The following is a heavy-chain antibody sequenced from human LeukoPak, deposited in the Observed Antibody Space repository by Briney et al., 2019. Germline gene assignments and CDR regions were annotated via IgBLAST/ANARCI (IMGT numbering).Heavy chain of an antibody. D-gene: IGHD6-19*01. J-gene: IGHJ4*02. CDR1: GFTFSNYA. V-gene: IGHV3-23*01. CDR2: FRDSGAYG. CDR3: AKRARYNSARATDFDS. Sequence: GGSLRLSCAASGFTFSNYAMGWVRQAPGKGLEWVSTFRDSGAYGFYADSVKGRFTISRDNSNNLVYLQMYNLRAEDTAEYYCAKRARYNSARATDFDSWGQGTQVTVSS.